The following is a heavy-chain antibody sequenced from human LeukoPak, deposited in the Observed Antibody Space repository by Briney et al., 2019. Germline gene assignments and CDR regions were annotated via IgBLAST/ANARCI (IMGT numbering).Heavy chain of an antibody. J-gene: IGHJ4*02. CDR2: INPILGIA. CDR3: ARCTRCGGWECNDY. Sequence: SVKVSCKASGGTFSSYTISWVRQATGQGLEWMGRINPILGIANYAQKFQGRVTITADESTSTAYMELSSLRSEDTAVYYCARCTRCGGWECNDYWGQGTLITVSP. V-gene: IGHV1-69*02. CDR1: GGTFSSYT. D-gene: IGHD2-21*01.